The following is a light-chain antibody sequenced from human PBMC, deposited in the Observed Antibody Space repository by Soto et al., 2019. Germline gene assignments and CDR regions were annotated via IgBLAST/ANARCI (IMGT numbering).Light chain of an antibody. V-gene: IGKV1-5*03. Sequence: DIQMTQSPSTLSGSVGDRVTITCRASQTISSWLAWYQQKPGKAPKLLIYKASTLKSGVPSRFSGSGSGTEFTLTISSLQSEDFAVYYCQQYDKWPRTFGQGTKVDIK. CDR2: KAS. CDR3: QQYDKWPRT. J-gene: IGKJ1*01. CDR1: QTISSW.